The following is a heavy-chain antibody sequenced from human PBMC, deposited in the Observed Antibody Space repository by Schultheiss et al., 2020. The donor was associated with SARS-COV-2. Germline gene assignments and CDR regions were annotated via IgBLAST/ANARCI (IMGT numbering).Heavy chain of an antibody. CDR2: IYYSGST. Sequence: SETLSLTCTVSGGSISSSSYYWGWIRQPPGKGLEWIGSIYYSGSTYYNPSLKSRVTISVDTSKNQFSLKLSSVTAADTAVYYCARDRAGYDSSGYFFDYWGQGTLVTVSS. D-gene: IGHD3-22*01. CDR1: GGSISSSSYY. V-gene: IGHV4-39*02. CDR3: ARDRAGYDSSGYFFDY. J-gene: IGHJ4*02.